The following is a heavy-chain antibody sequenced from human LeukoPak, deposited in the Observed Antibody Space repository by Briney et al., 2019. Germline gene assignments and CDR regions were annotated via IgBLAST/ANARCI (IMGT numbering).Heavy chain of an antibody. CDR3: ARDNRYFDPGVYYYYGMDV. J-gene: IGHJ6*02. CDR1: GDSISSSLYY. Sequence: SETLSLTCTVSGDSISSSLYYWAWIRQPPGKGLEWIGSIYYTGSTYYNPSLKSRVTISIDTSKKQFSLKLSSVTAADTAVYYCARDNRYFDPGVYYYYGMDVWGQGTTVTVSS. CDR2: IYYTGST. V-gene: IGHV4-39*07. D-gene: IGHD2/OR15-2a*01.